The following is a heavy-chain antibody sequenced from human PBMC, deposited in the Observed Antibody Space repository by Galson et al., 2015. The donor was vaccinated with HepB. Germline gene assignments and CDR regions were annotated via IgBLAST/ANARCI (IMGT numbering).Heavy chain of an antibody. CDR1: GYTFTNYG. CDR2: MNPNSGNT. D-gene: IGHD3-10*01. J-gene: IGHJ5*02. V-gene: IGHV1-8*02. CDR3: ARALSITMVQGVIMHNWFDP. Sequence: SVKVSCKASGYTFTNYGFSWVRQATGQGLEWMGWMNPNSGNTGYAQKFQGRVTMTRNTSISTAYMELSSLRSEDTAVYYCARALSITMVQGVIMHNWFDPWGQGTLVTVSS.